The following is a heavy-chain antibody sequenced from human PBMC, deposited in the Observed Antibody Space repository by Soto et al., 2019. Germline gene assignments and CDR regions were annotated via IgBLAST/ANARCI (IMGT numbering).Heavy chain of an antibody. CDR1: GGSFSGYS. J-gene: IGHJ4*02. D-gene: IGHD2-15*01. CDR3: ARGGVRWMVPAYFDH. Sequence: PSETLSLTCAVYGGSFSGYSWSWIRQPPRKGLEWIGEINHSGSTNYNPSLKSRVTISLDTSKNQLSLKLSSVTAADRAVYYCARGGVRWMVPAYFDHWGQGTLVTVYS. CDR2: INHSGST. V-gene: IGHV4-34*01.